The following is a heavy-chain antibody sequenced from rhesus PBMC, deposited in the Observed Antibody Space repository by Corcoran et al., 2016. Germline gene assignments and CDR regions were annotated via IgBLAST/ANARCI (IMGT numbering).Heavy chain of an antibody. CDR2: IRKKAKGGTA. D-gene: IGHD2-33*01. V-gene: IGHV3-116*02. Sequence: RLVGPGGGWVNPAGSLVLPLLVPGFPFGSSKLAWVRPPPGQGPGKGPEWVGFIRKKAKGGTAEYAASVKGRFTSSRDDSKSIASLQMNSLKTEDTAVYYCARDGVAAPVDYWGQGVLVTVSS. CDR1: GFPFGSSK. J-gene: IGHJ4*01. CDR3: ARDGVAAPVDY.